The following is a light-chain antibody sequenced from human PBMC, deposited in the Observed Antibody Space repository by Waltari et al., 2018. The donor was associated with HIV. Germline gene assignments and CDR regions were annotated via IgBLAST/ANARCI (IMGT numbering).Light chain of an antibody. Sequence: DSVLTQSTDALAVSLGERATINCKSSQSVLYNSNNKNHLAWYQQKPGQPPKLLIVWASARESGVPDRFSGSGSVTDFTLTISSLQAEDVAVYYCQQYYSIPFTFGPGTKVDVK. V-gene: IGKV4-1*01. CDR1: QSVLYNSNNKNH. CDR2: WAS. CDR3: QQYYSIPFT. J-gene: IGKJ3*01.